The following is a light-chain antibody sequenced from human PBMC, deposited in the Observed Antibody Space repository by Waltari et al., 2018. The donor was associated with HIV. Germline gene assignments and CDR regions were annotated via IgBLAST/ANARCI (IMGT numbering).Light chain of an antibody. CDR3: AAYGDTNRVL. J-gene: IGLJ6*01. CDR1: SSDVGGYEY. V-gene: IGLV2-8*01. Sequence: QSALTQPPSASGSLGQSVTISCTGTSSDVGGYEYVSWYQHHPDKAPKLIIYEVNKRPSGLPSRFSSSKSDNTASLTVAGLQDDDEAHYYCAAYGDTNRVLFGGGTRVTVL. CDR2: EVN.